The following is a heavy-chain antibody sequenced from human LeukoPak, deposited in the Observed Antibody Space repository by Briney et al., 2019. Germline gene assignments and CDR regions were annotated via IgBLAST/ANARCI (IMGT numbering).Heavy chain of an antibody. CDR2: FSGNDGYT. V-gene: IGHV3-23*01. CDR1: GFTFSNSI. D-gene: IGHD2-2*01. J-gene: IGHJ4*02. CDR3: AKRSTGYYFDS. Sequence: GGSLRLSCAASGFTFSNSILSWVRQAPGKGLEWLSTFSGNDGYTYYADSVKGRFTISRDNSKNTVYLQMNSLRAEDTANYYCAKRSTGYYFDSWGQGTLVTVSS.